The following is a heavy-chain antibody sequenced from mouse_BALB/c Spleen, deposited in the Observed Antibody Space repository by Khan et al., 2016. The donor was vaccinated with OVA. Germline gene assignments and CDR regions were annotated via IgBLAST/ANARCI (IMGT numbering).Heavy chain of an antibody. CDR1: GDSITSGY. CDR3: ARSTDRYACAY. D-gene: IGHD2-14*01. V-gene: IGHV3-8*02. J-gene: IGHJ3*01. Sequence: PLQESGPSLVKPSQTLSLTCPVTGDSITSGYWSWIRKCPGNKLEYMGYMIYSGNTYYIPSLNSRISITRHTTKNQYYLQVKSVTNEDTATYYCARSTDRYACAYWGQGTLVTVSA. CDR2: MIYSGNT.